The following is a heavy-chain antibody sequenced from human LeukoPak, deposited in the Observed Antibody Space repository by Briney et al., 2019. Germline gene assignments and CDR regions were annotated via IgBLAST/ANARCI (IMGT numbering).Heavy chain of an antibody. CDR3: ARVFGYDSSGYDY. D-gene: IGHD3-22*01. V-gene: IGHV4-59*01. CDR2: IYYSGST. CDR1: GGSISSYY. J-gene: IGHJ4*02. Sequence: PSETLSLTCTVSGGSISSYYWSWIRQLPGKGLEWIGYIYYSGSTNYNPSLKSRVTISVDTSKNQFSLKLSSVTAADTAVYYCARVFGYDSSGYDYWGQGTLVTVSS.